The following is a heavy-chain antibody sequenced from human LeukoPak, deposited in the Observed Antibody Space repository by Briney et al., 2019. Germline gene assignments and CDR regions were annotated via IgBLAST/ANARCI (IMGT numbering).Heavy chain of an antibody. Sequence: SQTLSLTCAISGDSVSSNSAAWNWIRQSPSRGLEWLGRSYYRCKWYNDYAVSVKSRITINPDTSKNQFSLQLNSVTPEDTAVYYCARTNADPWELGRLCYFDYWGQGTLVTVSS. V-gene: IGHV6-1*01. CDR1: GDSVSSNSAA. CDR2: SYYRCKWYN. CDR3: ARTNADPWELGRLCYFDY. D-gene: IGHD1-26*01. J-gene: IGHJ4*02.